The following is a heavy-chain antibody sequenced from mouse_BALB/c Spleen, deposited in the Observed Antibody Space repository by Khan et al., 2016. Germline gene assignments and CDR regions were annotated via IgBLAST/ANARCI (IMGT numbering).Heavy chain of an antibody. D-gene: IGHD1-1*01. CDR3: ARRDYERFAY. CDR2: ITSGGST. Sequence: EVELVESGGGLVKPGGSLKLSCSASGFTFSSYVMSWVRQTPEKRLEWVASITSGGSTYYPDSMKGRFTISRDSARNILYLEMSSLRSEDTAVYFCARRDYERFAYWGQGTLVTVSA. CDR1: GFTFSSYV. V-gene: IGHV5-6-5*01. J-gene: IGHJ3*01.